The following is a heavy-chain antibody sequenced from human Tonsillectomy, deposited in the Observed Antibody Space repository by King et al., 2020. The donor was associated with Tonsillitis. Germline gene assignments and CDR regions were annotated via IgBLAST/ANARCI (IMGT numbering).Heavy chain of an antibody. V-gene: IGHV3-33*01. CDR1: GFSFRTHV. CDR3: ARDPGVAAAAAEEDYYYGMDV. J-gene: IGHJ6*02. Sequence: VQLVQYGGGVVHPGRSLRLACAAAGFSFRTHVMQWVLQAPGNGLGWVAIIWYHGSHQYYTDSVKGRFTISRDNSKNTLYLQMNSLSAEDTAVYYCARDPGVAAAAAEEDYYYGMDVWGQGTTVTVSS. D-gene: IGHD6-13*01. CDR2: IWYHGSHQ.